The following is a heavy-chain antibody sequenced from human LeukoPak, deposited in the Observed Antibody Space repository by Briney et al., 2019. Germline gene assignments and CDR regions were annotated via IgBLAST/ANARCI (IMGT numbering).Heavy chain of an antibody. D-gene: IGHD2-15*01. V-gene: IGHV6-1*01. CDR2: TYYRSKWFH. J-gene: IGHJ4*02. CDR3: ARDYCRGGSCFLWGYYLDY. CDR1: GGSVSSTSAT. Sequence: SQTLSLTCAISGGSVSSTSATWNWIRQSASRGLEWLGRTYYRSKWFHDYAASVKSRITIKADTSKNQFSLLLSSVTPDDTAVYYCARDYCRGGSCFLWGYYLDYWGQGTLVTVSS.